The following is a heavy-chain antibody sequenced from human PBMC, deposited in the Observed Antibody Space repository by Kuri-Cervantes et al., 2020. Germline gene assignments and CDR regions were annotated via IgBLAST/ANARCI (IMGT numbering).Heavy chain of an antibody. CDR3: TRLPNGYSSGYYYGGPQNYYYYMDV. Sequence: GESLKISCAASGFTFSSYGMHWVRQAPGKGLEWVAFIRYDGSNKYYADSVKGRFTISRDNSKNTLFLQMSSLGAEDTAVYYCTRLPNGYSSGYYYGGPQNYYYYMDVWGKGTTVTVSS. CDR1: GFTFSSYG. CDR2: IRYDGSNK. J-gene: IGHJ6*03. V-gene: IGHV3-30*02. D-gene: IGHD3-22*01.